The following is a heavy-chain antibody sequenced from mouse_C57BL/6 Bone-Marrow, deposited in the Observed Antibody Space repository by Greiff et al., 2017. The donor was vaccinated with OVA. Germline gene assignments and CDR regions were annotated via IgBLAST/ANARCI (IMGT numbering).Heavy chain of an antibody. CDR3: AREGAYYSNYEDY. CDR2: ISSGGSYT. J-gene: IGHJ2*01. D-gene: IGHD2-5*01. V-gene: IGHV5-6*01. Sequence: EVHLVESGGDLVKPGGSLKLSCAASGFTFSSYGMSWVRQTPDKRLEWVATISSGGSYTYYPDSVKGRFTISRDNAKNTLYLQMSSLKSEDTAMYYCAREGAYYSNYEDYWGQGTTLTVSS. CDR1: GFTFSSYG.